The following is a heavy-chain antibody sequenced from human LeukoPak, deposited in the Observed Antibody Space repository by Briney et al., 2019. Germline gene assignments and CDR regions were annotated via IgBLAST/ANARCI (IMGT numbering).Heavy chain of an antibody. CDR3: VKLRGIYLDFEY. V-gene: IGHV3-23*01. CDR1: GFTFSSYA. CDR2: IIGSGGYT. Sequence: GGSLRLSCAASGFTFSSYAMSWVRRAPGKGLEWVSAIIGSGGYTYYADSVKGRFTISRDNSKNTLSLQMESLRAEDTAVYYCVKLRGIYLDFEYWGQGTLVTVSS. D-gene: IGHD1-26*01. J-gene: IGHJ4*02.